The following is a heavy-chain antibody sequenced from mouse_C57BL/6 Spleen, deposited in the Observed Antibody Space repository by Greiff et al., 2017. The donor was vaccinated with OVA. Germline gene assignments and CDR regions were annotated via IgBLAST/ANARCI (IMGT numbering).Heavy chain of an antibody. D-gene: IGHD2-4*01. V-gene: IGHV1-64*01. CDR2: IHPNSGSN. CDR1: GYTFTSYW. J-gene: IGHJ3*01. Sequence: VQLQQPGAELVKPGASVKLSCKASGYTFTSYWMHWVKQRPGQGLEWIGMIHPNSGSNNYNEKFKSKATLTVDKSSSTAYMQLSSLTSEDSAVYYCARSYYDYDEGAWFAYWGQGTLVTVSA. CDR3: ARSYYDYDEGAWFAY.